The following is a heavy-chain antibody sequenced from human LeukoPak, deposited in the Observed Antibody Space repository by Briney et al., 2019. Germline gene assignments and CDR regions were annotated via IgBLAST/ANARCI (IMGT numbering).Heavy chain of an antibody. CDR2: ISSSSSYI. D-gene: IGHD6-19*01. V-gene: IGHV3-21*04. J-gene: IGHJ4*02. CDR1: GFTFSSYS. CDR3: AKASPQDWQWLVGPFGY. Sequence: GGSLRLSCAASGFTFSSYSINWVRQAPGKGLEWVSSISSSSSYIYYADSVKGRFTISRDNAKNSLYLQMNSLRAEDTAVYYCAKASPQDWQWLVGPFGYWGQGTLATVSS.